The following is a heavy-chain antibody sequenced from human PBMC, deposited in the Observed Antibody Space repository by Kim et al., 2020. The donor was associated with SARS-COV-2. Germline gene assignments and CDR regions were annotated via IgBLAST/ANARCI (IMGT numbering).Heavy chain of an antibody. J-gene: IGHJ4*02. Sequence: ASVKVSCKASGYTFTSYYMHWVRQAPGQGLEWMGIINPSGGSTSYAQKFQGRVTMTRDTSTSTVYMELSSLRSEDTAVYYCASWRDSDTAMAPSFDYWGQGTLVTVSS. CDR3: ASWRDSDTAMAPSFDY. CDR1: GYTFTSYY. V-gene: IGHV1-46*01. CDR2: INPSGGST. D-gene: IGHD5-18*01.